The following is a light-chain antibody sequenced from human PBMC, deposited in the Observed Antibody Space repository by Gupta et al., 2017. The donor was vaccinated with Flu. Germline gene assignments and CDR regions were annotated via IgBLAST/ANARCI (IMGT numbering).Light chain of an antibody. V-gene: IGKV1-33*01. J-gene: IGKJ1*01. CDR3: LQYYRLPRT. CDR1: QDIGKY. CDR2: DAS. Sequence: PSSLAASVGDRVSITCQASQDIGKYLNWYQQKPGKAPKLLISDASILDEGVPSRFSGSGSGTELTLTISDLQPEDVATYFCLQYYRLPRTFGPGTKVDIK.